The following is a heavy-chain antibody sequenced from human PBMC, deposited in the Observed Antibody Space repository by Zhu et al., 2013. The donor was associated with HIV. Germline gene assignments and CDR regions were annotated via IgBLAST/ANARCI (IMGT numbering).Heavy chain of an antibody. D-gene: IGHD1-26*01. CDR2: ISTYNDNT. V-gene: IGHV1-18*01. Sequence: VQLVQSGGEVKKPGASVKVSCKASGYAFTLYGITWVRQAPGQGLEWMGWISTYNDNTNYAQNLQDRVTMTSDTSTNTAYMELRRLRSDDTAVYYCTRGLSGATRGMDVWGQGTTGHRLL. CDR3: TRGLSGATRGMDV. CDR1: GYAFTLYG. J-gene: IGHJ6*02.